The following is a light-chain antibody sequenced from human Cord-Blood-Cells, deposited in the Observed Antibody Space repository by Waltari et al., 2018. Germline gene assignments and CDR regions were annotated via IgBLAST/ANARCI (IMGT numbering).Light chain of an antibody. Sequence: EIVLTQSPGTLALSPGERATLSCRASQSVSSSYLAWYQQTPGHAPRLLIYGASSSATGIPDRFSGSGSGTDFTLTISRLEPEDFAVYYCQQYGSSLFTFGPGTKVDIK. V-gene: IGKV3-20*01. CDR1: QSVSSSY. CDR2: GAS. CDR3: QQYGSSLFT. J-gene: IGKJ3*01.